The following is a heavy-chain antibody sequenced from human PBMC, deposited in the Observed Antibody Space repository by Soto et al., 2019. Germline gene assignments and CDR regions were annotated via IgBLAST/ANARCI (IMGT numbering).Heavy chain of an antibody. CDR1: GFTFSDYA. Sequence: VQLVESGGGVVQPGRSLRLSCAASGFTFSDYAMHWVRQAPGKGLEWVAVVSHDGRNTHYADYVKGRFTISRDSSKNTVYLEMTSLRAEDTAVYYCAKGGRQWLVTSDFNFGGQGALFTVSS. V-gene: IGHV3-30*18. J-gene: IGHJ4*02. D-gene: IGHD6-19*01. CDR2: VSHDGRNT. CDR3: AKGGRQWLVTSDFNF.